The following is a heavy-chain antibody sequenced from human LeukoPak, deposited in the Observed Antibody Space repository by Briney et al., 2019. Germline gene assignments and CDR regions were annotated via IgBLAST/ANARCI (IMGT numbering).Heavy chain of an antibody. Sequence: SETLSLTCAVYGGSFSGYYWSWIRQPPGKGLEWIGEINHSGSTNYNPSLKSRVTISVDTSKNQLSLKLSSVTAADTAVYYCARGRTLGDYDIYYYGMDVWGQGTTVTVSS. CDR3: ARGRTLGDYDIYYYGMDV. J-gene: IGHJ6*02. CDR2: INHSGST. D-gene: IGHD4-17*01. V-gene: IGHV4-34*01. CDR1: GGSFSGYY.